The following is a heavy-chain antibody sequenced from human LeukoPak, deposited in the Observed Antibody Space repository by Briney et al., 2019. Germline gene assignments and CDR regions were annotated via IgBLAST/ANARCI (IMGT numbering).Heavy chain of an antibody. J-gene: IGHJ4*02. V-gene: IGHV3-53*01. D-gene: IGHD4-17*01. Sequence: PGGSLRLSCAASGFSVRTNYMSWVRQAPGKGLEWVSVIYSGWSIRYADSVKGRFTISRDNSKNTLYLQMNSLRAEDTAVYYCAKGIYGDYALDHWGQGTLVTLSS. CDR2: IYSGWSI. CDR3: AKGIYGDYALDH. CDR1: GFSVRTNY.